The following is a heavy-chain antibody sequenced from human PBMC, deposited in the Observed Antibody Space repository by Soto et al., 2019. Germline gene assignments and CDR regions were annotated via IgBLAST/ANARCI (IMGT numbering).Heavy chain of an antibody. CDR2: IYPGDSET. J-gene: IGHJ5*02. CDR3: ALADPGPRWFDP. V-gene: IGHV5-51*01. CDR1: GYSFPSYW. Sequence: GESLKISCKGSGYSFPSYWIGWVRQVPGEGLEWMGIIYPGDSETRYSPSFQGQVTISADKSISTAYLQWSSLKASDTAMYYCALADPGPRWFDPWGQGTLVTVSS. D-gene: IGHD6-19*01.